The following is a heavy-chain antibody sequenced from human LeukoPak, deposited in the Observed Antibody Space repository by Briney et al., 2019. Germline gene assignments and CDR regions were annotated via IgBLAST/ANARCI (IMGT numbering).Heavy chain of an antibody. CDR1: GFTFSSYA. D-gene: IGHD1-26*01. V-gene: IGHV3-23*01. J-gene: IGHJ4*02. Sequence: GGSLRLSCAASGFTFSSYAMSWVRQAPGKGLEWVSAISASGGSTYCADSVKGRFTISRDNSKNTLYLQMNSLRAEDTAVYYCAKDKGDVGARPFDYWGQGTLVTVSS. CDR2: ISASGGST. CDR3: AKDKGDVGARPFDY.